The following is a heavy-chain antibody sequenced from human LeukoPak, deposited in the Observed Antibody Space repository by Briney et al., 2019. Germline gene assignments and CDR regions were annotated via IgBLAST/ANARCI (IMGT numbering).Heavy chain of an antibody. J-gene: IGHJ6*02. CDR1: GDSVSSNSAA. CDR3: ARDGNDCSSTSCEYYYYYGMDV. Sequence: SQTLSLTCAISGDSVSSNSAAWNWIRQSPSRGLQWLGRTYYRSKWYNDYAVSVKSRITINPDTSKNQFSLQLNSVTPEDTAVYYCARDGNDCSSTSCEYYYYYGMDVWGQGTTVTVSS. D-gene: IGHD2-2*01. V-gene: IGHV6-1*01. CDR2: TYYRSKWYN.